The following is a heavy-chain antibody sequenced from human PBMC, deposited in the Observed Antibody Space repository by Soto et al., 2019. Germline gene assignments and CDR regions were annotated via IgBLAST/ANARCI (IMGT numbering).Heavy chain of an antibody. Sequence: QITLKESGPTLVKPTQTLTLTCTFSGFSLSTSGVGVGWIRQPPGKALEWLALIYWDDDKRYSPSLKSRLTITKDTSKNQVIVTMTNMDPVDTATYYCAHSPDSYSCGWIDSFDIWGQGTVVTVSS. CDR2: IYWDDDK. V-gene: IGHV2-5*02. CDR3: AHSPDSYSCGWIDSFDI. J-gene: IGHJ3*02. CDR1: GFSLSTSGVG. D-gene: IGHD6-19*01.